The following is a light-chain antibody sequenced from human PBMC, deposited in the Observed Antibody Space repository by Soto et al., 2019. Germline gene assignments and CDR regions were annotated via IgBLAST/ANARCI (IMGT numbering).Light chain of an antibody. Sequence: ELVLPQSPGTLSLSPGARATLSGRASQSVSSSYLAWYQQKPGQAPRLLIYGASSRATGIPDRFSGSGSGTDFTLTISRLEPEEFAVYYCKQYGSSQWTFGQGTKVDIK. CDR1: QSVSSSY. CDR3: KQYGSSQWT. J-gene: IGKJ1*01. V-gene: IGKV3-20*01. CDR2: GAS.